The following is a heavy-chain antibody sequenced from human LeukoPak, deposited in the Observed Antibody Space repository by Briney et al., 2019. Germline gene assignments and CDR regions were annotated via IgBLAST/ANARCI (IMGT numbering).Heavy chain of an antibody. V-gene: IGHV1-8*03. Sequence: ASVKVSRKASGYTFTSYDINWVRQATGQGLEWMGWMNPNSGNTGYAQKFQGRVTITRNTSISTAYMELSSLRSEDTAVYYCARGLPQDYYDSSGYYSGGGFDIWGQGTMVTVSS. CDR2: MNPNSGNT. J-gene: IGHJ3*02. D-gene: IGHD3-22*01. CDR3: ARGLPQDYYDSSGYYSGGGFDI. CDR1: GYTFTSYD.